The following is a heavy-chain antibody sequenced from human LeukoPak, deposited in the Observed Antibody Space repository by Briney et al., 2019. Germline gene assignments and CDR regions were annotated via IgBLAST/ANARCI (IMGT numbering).Heavy chain of an antibody. J-gene: IGHJ4*02. D-gene: IGHD2-15*01. CDR2: IYHSGST. CDR1: GGSISSGGYY. CDR3: ASGLAVAGTGYFDY. V-gene: IGHV4-30-2*01. Sequence: SQTLSLTCTVSGGSISSGGYYWSWIRQPPGKGLEWIGYIYHSGSTYYNPSLKSRVTISVDRSKNQFSLKLSSVTAADTAVYYCASGLAVAGTGYFDYWGQGTLVTVSS.